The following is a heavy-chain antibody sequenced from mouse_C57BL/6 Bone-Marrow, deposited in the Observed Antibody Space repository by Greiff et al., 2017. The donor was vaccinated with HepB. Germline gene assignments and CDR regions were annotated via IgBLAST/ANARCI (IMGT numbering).Heavy chain of an antibody. CDR1: GYTFTSYW. D-gene: IGHD2-4*01. V-gene: IGHV1-72*01. CDR3: ARWDYDRGGYAMDY. CDR2: IDPNCGGT. J-gene: IGHJ4*01. Sequence: QVQLQQPGAELVKPGASVKLSCKASGYTFTSYWMHWVKQRPGRGLEWIGRIDPNCGGTKYNEKFKSKATLTVYKPSSTAYMQLSSLTSEDSAVYYSARWDYDRGGYAMDYWGQGTSVTVSS.